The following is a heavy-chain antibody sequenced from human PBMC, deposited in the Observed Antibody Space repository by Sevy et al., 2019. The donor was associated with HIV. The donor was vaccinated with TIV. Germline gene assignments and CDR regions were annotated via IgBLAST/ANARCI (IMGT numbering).Heavy chain of an antibody. CDR1: GFIFSGYS. D-gene: IGHD6-25*01. CDR2: ISSSSDII. V-gene: IGHV3-48*02. J-gene: IGHJ4*02. CDR3: ARTIAAAETFDY. Sequence: GGSLRLSCAVSGFIFSGYSMNWVRQAPGKGLEWVSYISSSSDIIYYADSVKGRLTISRIKARNSLYLQMNSLRDEDTAVYYCARTIAAAETFDYWGQGALVTVSS.